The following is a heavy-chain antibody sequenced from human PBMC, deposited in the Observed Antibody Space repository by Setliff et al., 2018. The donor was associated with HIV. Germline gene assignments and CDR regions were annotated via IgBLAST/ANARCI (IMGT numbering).Heavy chain of an antibody. D-gene: IGHD3-10*01. CDR2: TIPIFSMS. CDR1: GDTFSTHT. V-gene: IGHV1-69*02. J-gene: IGHJ4*02. CDR3: ATSYGSGVAPFDN. Sequence: ASVKVSCKASGDTFSTHTIHWLRQAPGQGPEWMGRTIPIFSMSNAALNFQGRLMITADKSSNTAYMSLTKLTFEETAMYYCATSYGSGVAPFDNWGQGTLVTVSS.